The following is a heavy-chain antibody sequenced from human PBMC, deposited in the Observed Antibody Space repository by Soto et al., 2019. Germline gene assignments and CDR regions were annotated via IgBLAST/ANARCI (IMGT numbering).Heavy chain of an antibody. V-gene: IGHV3-30*18. CDR2: ISADGRDL. CDR3: AKSVPDPAFSGGGCHRTLDY. CDR1: GFTFSHYV. J-gene: IGHJ4*02. D-gene: IGHD2-15*01. Sequence: QVQLVESGGGVVQPGGSVRLSCAASGFTFSHYVMHWVRQAPGDGPEWVAAISADGRDLFYAASVEGRFTISRDNSKNTLFQTMNSLASENTSVYSCAKSVPDPAFSGGGCHRTLDYWGQGTLVTVSS.